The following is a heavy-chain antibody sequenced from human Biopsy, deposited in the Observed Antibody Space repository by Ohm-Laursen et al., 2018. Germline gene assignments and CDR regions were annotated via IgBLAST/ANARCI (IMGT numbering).Heavy chain of an antibody. CDR1: GGTFSSYA. D-gene: IGHD2-2*01. V-gene: IGHV1-69*01. Sequence: VSSVKVSCKASGGTFSSYAISWVRQAPGQGPEWMGGIIPIFETIDYAPKFQDRVTITADESTRTAYMELSSLKSEDTAVHYCARRYCSSTSCSPPFYSWFDPWGQGTLITVSS. CDR2: IIPIFETI. J-gene: IGHJ5*02. CDR3: ARRYCSSTSCSPPFYSWFDP.